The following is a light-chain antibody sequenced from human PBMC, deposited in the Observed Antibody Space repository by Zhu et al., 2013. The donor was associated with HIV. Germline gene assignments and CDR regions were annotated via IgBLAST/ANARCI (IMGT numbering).Light chain of an antibody. Sequence: DIVLTQSPGTLSLSPGERATLSCRASQSVGNNFLAWYQQKPGQAPRLLIYGASSRATGIPDRFSGSGSGTDFTLTISRLEPEDFAVYYCQQYGSSPYSFGQGTKVEIK. CDR3: QQYGSSPYS. CDR1: QSVGNNF. V-gene: IGKV3-20*01. CDR2: GAS. J-gene: IGKJ2*03.